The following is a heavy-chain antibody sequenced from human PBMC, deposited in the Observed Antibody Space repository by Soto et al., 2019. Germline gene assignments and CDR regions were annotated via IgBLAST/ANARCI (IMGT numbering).Heavy chain of an antibody. J-gene: IGHJ4*02. D-gene: IGHD1-1*01. CDR3: ASKSGTTKGGFDY. Sequence: SETLSLTCAVYGGSFSGYYWSWIRQPPGKGLEWIGEINHSGSNNYNPSLKNRVTITVDTSKNQFSLKLSSATAADTAVYYCASKSGTTKGGFDYWGQGTLVTVSS. V-gene: IGHV4-34*01. CDR2: INHSGSN. CDR1: GGSFSGYY.